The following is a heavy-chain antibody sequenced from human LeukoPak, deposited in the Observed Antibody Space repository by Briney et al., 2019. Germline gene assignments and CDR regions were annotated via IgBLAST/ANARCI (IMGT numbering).Heavy chain of an antibody. J-gene: IGHJ6*03. CDR3: AKTAGVYYYYMDV. CDR2: IYPGDSDT. V-gene: IGHV5-51*03. CDR1: GYSFITYW. D-gene: IGHD3-10*01. Sequence: GESLKISCKGSGYSFITYWIGWVRQMPGKGLEWMGIIYPGDSDTRYSPSFQGQVTISADKSICTAYLQWSSLKASDTAIYYCAKTAGVYYYYMDVWGKGTTVTVSS.